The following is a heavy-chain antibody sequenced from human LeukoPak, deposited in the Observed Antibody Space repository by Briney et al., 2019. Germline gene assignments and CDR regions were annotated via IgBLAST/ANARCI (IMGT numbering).Heavy chain of an antibody. V-gene: IGHV3-23*01. CDR2: ISGSGGST. J-gene: IGHJ5*02. CDR3: AKDSRVAVAGTGNWFDP. Sequence: GSLRLSCAASGFTFSSYAMSWVRQAPGKGLEWVSAISGSGGSTYYADSVKGRFTISRDNSKNTLYLQMNSLRAEDTAVYYCAKDSRVAVAGTGNWFDPWGQGTLVTVSS. CDR1: GFTFSSYA. D-gene: IGHD6-19*01.